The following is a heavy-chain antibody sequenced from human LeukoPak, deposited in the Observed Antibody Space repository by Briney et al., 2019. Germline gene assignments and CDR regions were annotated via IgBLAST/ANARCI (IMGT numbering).Heavy chain of an antibody. CDR3: ARGPSNYGLDY. J-gene: IGHJ4*02. CDR2: IYTSGST. CDR1: GGSISSGSYY. V-gene: IGHV4-61*02. D-gene: IGHD4/OR15-4a*01. Sequence: SETLSLTCTVSGGSISSGSYYWSWIRQPAGKGLEWIGRIYTSGSTNYNPSLKSRVTISVDTPKNQFSLKLSSVTAADTAVYYCARGPSNYGLDYWGQGTLVTVSS.